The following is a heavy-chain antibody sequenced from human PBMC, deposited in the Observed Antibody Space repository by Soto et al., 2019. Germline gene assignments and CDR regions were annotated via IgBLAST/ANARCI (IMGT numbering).Heavy chain of an antibody. D-gene: IGHD4-17*01. CDR1: GGSVTNSSYY. V-gene: IGHV4-39*01. CDR3: VSQRTTVPTQAYFDY. J-gene: IGHJ4*02. Sequence: LSLTCTASGGSVTNSSYYWGWIRQSPGKGLEWIGSVYYRGRSYSKSSVKSRVTISVDTSKNRFSLSLNSVTASDTAVYFCVSQRTTVPTQAYFDYWGPGALVTVSS. CDR2: VYYRGRS.